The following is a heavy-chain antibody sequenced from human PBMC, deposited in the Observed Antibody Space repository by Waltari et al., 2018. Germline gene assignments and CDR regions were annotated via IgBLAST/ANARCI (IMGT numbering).Heavy chain of an antibody. V-gene: IGHV4-39*01. CDR1: GGPISSESYY. J-gene: IGHJ5*02. CDR2: ISYSGST. Sequence: QLQLQESGPGLVKPSETLSLTCTVSGGPISSESYYWGWIRQPPGKGLAWIGIISYSGSTYDNPSLKSRGTRSVDTSKNQFSRKLSSVTAADTAVYYCARLSYHIVTGYGWFDPWGLGTLVTVSS. D-gene: IGHD3-9*01. CDR3: ARLSYHIVTGYGWFDP.